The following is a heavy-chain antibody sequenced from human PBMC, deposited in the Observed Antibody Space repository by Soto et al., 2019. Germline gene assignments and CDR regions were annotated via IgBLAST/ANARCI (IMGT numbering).Heavy chain of an antibody. V-gene: IGHV3-15*01. CDR2: IKSRTNGGTT. Sequence: GGSLRLSCAASGFTFSNAWISWVRQAPWKGLEWVGRIKSRTNGGTTDYAAPVKGRFTISRADSKTRLYLQMNSLRTEDTAVYYCTTEDPISWSWGQGTRFTISS. CDR1: GFTFSNAW. CDR3: TTEDPISWS. J-gene: IGHJ5*02.